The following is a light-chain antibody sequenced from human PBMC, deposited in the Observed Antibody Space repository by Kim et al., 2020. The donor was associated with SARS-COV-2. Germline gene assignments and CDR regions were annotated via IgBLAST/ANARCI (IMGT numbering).Light chain of an antibody. CDR2: KAY. CDR3: QQYNSYPRT. Sequence: ASVGDEVTIPCRASQAISNWFALYQQKPGKAPKVLIYKAYLVQGAVPSRFSGSGFGTEFTLAISGLQPDDFATYYCQQYNSYPRTFGQGTKVDIK. V-gene: IGKV1-5*03. CDR1: QAISNW. J-gene: IGKJ1*01.